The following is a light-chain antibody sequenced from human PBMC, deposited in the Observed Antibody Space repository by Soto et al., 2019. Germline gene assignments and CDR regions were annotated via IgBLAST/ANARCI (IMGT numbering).Light chain of an antibody. CDR1: NSNIGSNT. V-gene: IGLV1-44*01. Sequence: QSVLTQPPSASGTPGQRVTISCSGSNSNIGSNTVSWYQQLPGTAPKSLIYSDNQRPSGVPDRISGSRSGTSASLAISGLQSDDEAEYYCAAWYDSLRGRVFGGGTKLTVL. CDR3: AAWYDSLRGRV. J-gene: IGLJ2*01. CDR2: SDN.